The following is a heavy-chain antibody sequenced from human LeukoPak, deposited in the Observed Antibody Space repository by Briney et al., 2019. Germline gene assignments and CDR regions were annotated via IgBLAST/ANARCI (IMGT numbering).Heavy chain of an antibody. Sequence: PSETLSLTCTVSGGSISSYYWSWIRQPPGKGLEWIGYIYYSGSTNYNPSLKSRVTISVDTSKNQFSLKLSFVTAADTAVYYCAREKDRYSSGWYGAFDIWGQGTMVTVSS. CDR2: IYYSGST. CDR3: AREKDRYSSGWYGAFDI. J-gene: IGHJ3*02. D-gene: IGHD6-19*01. CDR1: GGSISSYY. V-gene: IGHV4-59*01.